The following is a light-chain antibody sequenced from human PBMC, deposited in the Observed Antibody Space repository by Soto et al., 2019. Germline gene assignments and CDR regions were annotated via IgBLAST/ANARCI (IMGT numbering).Light chain of an antibody. CDR1: DIGRKS. CDR2: SDN. J-gene: IGLJ2*01. Sequence: SYELTQPPSVAVAPGTTASISCEGNDIGRKSVHWYQKKSGQAPVLVIHSDNDRPSGIPDRFSGSNYGNTATLTISRVEAGDEAVYYYHVWDSITNHVVFGGGTKLTVL. CDR3: HVWDSITNHVV. V-gene: IGLV3-21*04.